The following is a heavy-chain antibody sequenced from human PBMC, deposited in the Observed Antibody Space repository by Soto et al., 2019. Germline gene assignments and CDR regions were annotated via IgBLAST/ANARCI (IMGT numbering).Heavy chain of an antibody. CDR2: IGGSGASI. J-gene: IGHJ4*02. V-gene: IGHV3-23*01. Sequence: GGSLRLSCATSGFPFSAFAMNWVRHAPGKGLEWVSGIGGSGASIYYADSVKGRFTISRDNSKNQFSLKLSSVTAADTAVYYCARRSAGTIFDYWGQGTLVTVSS. D-gene: IGHD1-26*01. CDR1: GFPFSAFA. CDR3: ARRSAGTIFDY.